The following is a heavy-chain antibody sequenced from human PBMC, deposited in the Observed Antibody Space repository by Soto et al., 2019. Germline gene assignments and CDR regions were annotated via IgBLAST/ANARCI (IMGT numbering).Heavy chain of an antibody. CDR1: GFTFRTYW. CDR3: ARDGSTSWYSYDYHGMDV. Sequence: EVQLVESGGGLVQPGGSLRLSCAASGFTFRTYWLNWVRQVPGKGLEWVANINRDGSEENYVDSVKGRFTISRDNARNSLYLLMSSLRAEDTALYYCARDGSTSWYSYDYHGMDVWGEGTTVTVSS. D-gene: IGHD5-18*01. V-gene: IGHV3-7*05. J-gene: IGHJ6*04. CDR2: INRDGSEE.